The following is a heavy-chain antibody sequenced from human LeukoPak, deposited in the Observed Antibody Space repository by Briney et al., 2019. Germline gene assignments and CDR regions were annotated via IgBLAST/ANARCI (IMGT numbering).Heavy chain of an antibody. D-gene: IGHD3-10*01. J-gene: IGHJ4*02. CDR2: IRYDGSNK. V-gene: IGHV3-30*02. Sequence: PGGSLRLSCAASGFTFSSYGMHWVRQAPGKGLEWVAFIRYDGSNKYYADSVKGRFTISRDNSKNTLYIQMNSLRAEDTGVYYCARDGEHVLAHDYWGQGTLVTVSS. CDR3: ARDGEHVLAHDY. CDR1: GFTFSSYG.